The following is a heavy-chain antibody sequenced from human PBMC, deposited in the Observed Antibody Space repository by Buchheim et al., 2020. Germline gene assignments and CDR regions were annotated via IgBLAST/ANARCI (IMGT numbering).Heavy chain of an antibody. Sequence: QVQLQQWGAGLLKPSETLSLTCAVYGGSFSGYYWSWIRQPPGKGLEWIGEINHSGSTNYNPSLKSRVTISVDTSKNQFSLKLSSVIAADTAVYYCARGPNRGVVVIAGDYYYYGMDVWGQGTT. CDR2: INHSGST. D-gene: IGHD2-21*01. V-gene: IGHV4-34*01. CDR1: GGSFSGYY. J-gene: IGHJ6*02. CDR3: ARGPNRGVVVIAGDYYYYGMDV.